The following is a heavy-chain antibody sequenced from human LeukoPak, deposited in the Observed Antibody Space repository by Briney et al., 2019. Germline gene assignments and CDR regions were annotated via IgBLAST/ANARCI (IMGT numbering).Heavy chain of an antibody. D-gene: IGHD3-22*01. CDR3: AKDHVYDSSGYLDY. Sequence: GGSLRLSCAASGFTFSSYGMHWVRQAPGKGLEWVSVISYDGSNKYYADSVKGRFTISRDNSKNTLYLQMNSLRAEDTAVYYCAKDHVYDSSGYLDYWGQGTLVTVSS. V-gene: IGHV3-30*18. CDR1: GFTFSSYG. CDR2: ISYDGSNK. J-gene: IGHJ4*02.